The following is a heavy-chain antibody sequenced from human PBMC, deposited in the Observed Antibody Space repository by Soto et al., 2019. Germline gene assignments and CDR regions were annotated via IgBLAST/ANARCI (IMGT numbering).Heavy chain of an antibody. D-gene: IGHD6-19*01. CDR1: GYTFTSYG. J-gene: IGHJ6*02. V-gene: IGHV1-18*01. CDR2: ISAYNGNT. CDR3: ARDPPRPGIAVAGYYYYGMDV. Sequence: GASVKVSCKASGYTFTSYGISWVRQAPGQGPEWMGWISAYNGNTNYAQKLQGRVTMTTDTSTSTAYMELSSLRSDDTAVYYCARDPPRPGIAVAGYYYYGMDVWGQGTTVTAP.